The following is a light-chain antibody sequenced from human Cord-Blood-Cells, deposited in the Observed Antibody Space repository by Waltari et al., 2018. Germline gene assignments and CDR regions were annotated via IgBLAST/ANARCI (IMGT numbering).Light chain of an antibody. Sequence: QSVLTQPPSASGTPAQRVPTSRSGSSSHSGSNTVNWYPQPPGTAPTLLIYSSNQRPSGVPDRFSGSKSGTSASLAISGLQSEDEADYYCAAWDDSLNGPVFGGGTKLTVL. CDR2: SSN. J-gene: IGLJ3*02. CDR1: SSHSGSNT. V-gene: IGLV1-44*01. CDR3: AAWDDSLNGPV.